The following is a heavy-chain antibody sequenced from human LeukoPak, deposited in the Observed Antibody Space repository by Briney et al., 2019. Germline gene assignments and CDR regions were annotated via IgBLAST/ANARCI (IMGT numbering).Heavy chain of an antibody. J-gene: IGHJ4*02. CDR3: AKVGDGDYFLDY. V-gene: IGHV3-33*06. D-gene: IGHD4-17*01. Sequence: GGSLRLSYVPSVFPYRSYGKHGLRQAPGKGLEWVAVIWYDGSNQYYTDSVKGRFTISRDNSKNTLYLQMNSLRAEDTAIYYWAKVGDGDYFLDYWGQGTLVTVSS. CDR1: VFPYRSYG. CDR2: IWYDGSNQ.